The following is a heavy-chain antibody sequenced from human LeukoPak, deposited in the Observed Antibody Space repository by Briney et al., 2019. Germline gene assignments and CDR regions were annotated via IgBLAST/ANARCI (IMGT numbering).Heavy chain of an antibody. J-gene: IGHJ3*02. Sequence: GGSLRLSCAASGFTVSSNYMSWVRQAPGKGLEWVSVIYSGGSTYYADSVKGRFTISRDNTKNSLHLQMNSLRAEDTAVYYCARDSNQHGSGYYFDDFDMWGQGTIVTVSS. CDR3: ARDSNQHGSGYYFDDFDM. CDR1: GFTVSSNY. V-gene: IGHV3-53*01. D-gene: IGHD3-22*01. CDR2: IYSGGST.